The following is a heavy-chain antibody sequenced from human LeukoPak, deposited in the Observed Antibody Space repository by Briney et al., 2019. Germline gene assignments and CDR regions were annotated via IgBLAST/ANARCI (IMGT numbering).Heavy chain of an antibody. D-gene: IGHD5-12*01. J-gene: IGHJ4*02. Sequence: SCKASGYTFTGHYLHWVRQAPGKGLEWMAIISNDGRQKFYADPVKGRFTISRDNSKNTLYLQVSSLRPEDTAVYFCTKAGVGTSFLIDYWGQGTLVTVSS. CDR3: TKAGVGTSFLIDY. V-gene: IGHV3-30*18. CDR1: GYTFTGHY. CDR2: ISNDGRQK.